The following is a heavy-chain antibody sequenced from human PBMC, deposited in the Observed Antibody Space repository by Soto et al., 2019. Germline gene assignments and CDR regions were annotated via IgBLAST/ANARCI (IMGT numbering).Heavy chain of an antibody. CDR3: AKGGYNINSHLDC. J-gene: IGHJ4*02. CDR2: VSGGAGSI. D-gene: IGHD1-20*01. CDR1: GXTFSSYA. Sequence: LRLSFAASGXTFSSYAMTWVRQAPGKGLEWVSVVSGGAGSIYYADSVKGRFTISRDNSKNTLYLHMSSLTAEDTAIYYCAKGGYNINSHLDCWGQGTLVTVSS. V-gene: IGHV3-23*01.